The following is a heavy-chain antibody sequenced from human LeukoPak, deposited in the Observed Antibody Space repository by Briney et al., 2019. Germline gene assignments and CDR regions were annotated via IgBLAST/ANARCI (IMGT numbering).Heavy chain of an antibody. CDR1: GFTFSSYS. J-gene: IGHJ5*02. V-gene: IGHV3-7*01. CDR3: ARDPPGNCFDGTGYYS. CDR2: IKEDGSEK. D-gene: IGHD3-9*01. Sequence: GGSLRLSCAASGFTFSSYSMTWVRQAPGKGLEWVGNIKEDGSEKNYADSVNGRFITSRDNAKNSLHLQMNSLRVEDTAVYYCARDPPGNCFDGTGYYSWGQGTLVTVSS.